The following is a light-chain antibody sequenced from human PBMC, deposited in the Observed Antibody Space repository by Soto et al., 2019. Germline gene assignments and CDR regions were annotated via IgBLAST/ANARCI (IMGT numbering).Light chain of an antibody. Sequence: DIQMTQSPSSLSVSVGDRVTITCRASQSIGGFLNWYQQKLGKAPKLLIYAASSLQSGVPSRFSGSGSGTDFTLTISSLQPEDFATYYCQQSYSTPLTFGGATKVEI. CDR1: QSIGGF. CDR2: AAS. J-gene: IGKJ4*01. CDR3: QQSYSTPLT. V-gene: IGKV1-39*01.